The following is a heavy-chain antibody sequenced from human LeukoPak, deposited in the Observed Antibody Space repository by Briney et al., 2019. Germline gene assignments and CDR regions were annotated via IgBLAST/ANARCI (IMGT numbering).Heavy chain of an antibody. CDR1: GFTFDDYA. Sequence: GGSLRLSCAASGFTFDDYAMHWVRQAPGKGLEWVSLITWDAGSTYYADSVKGRFTISRDNSKNSLYLQMNSLRAEDTALYYCAKGTSSWHEFVYWGQGTLVTVSS. J-gene: IGHJ4*02. CDR3: AKGTSSWHEFVY. D-gene: IGHD6-13*01. CDR2: ITWDAGST. V-gene: IGHV3-43D*03.